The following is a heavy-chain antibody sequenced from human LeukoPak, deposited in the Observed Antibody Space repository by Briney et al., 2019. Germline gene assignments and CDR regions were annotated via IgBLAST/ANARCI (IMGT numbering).Heavy chain of an antibody. J-gene: IGHJ4*02. CDR2: ISAGSSAI. Sequence: GGSLRLSCAASGFTFSFFKMTWVRQAPGEGLEWVSTISAGSSAIYYADSVKGRFTISRDNARNSLYLQMNSLRADDTAVYYCARGSNYGADYWGQGSLVTVSS. V-gene: IGHV3-48*01. CDR3: ARGSNYGADY. CDR1: GFTFSFFK. D-gene: IGHD5-18*01.